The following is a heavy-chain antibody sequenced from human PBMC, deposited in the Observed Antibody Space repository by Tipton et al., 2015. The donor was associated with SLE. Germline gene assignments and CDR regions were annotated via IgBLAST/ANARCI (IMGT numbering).Heavy chain of an antibody. CDR3: ARAVTTVVTRAYWYFDL. Sequence: TLSLTCAVSGGSISSSNWWSWVRQPPGKGLEWIGEIYHSGSTNYNPSLKSRFTISVDKSKNQFSLKLSSVTAADTAVYYCARAVTTVVTRAYWYFDLCGRGTLVTVSS. CDR1: GGSISSSNW. J-gene: IGHJ2*01. CDR2: IYHSGST. D-gene: IGHD4-23*01. V-gene: IGHV4-4*02.